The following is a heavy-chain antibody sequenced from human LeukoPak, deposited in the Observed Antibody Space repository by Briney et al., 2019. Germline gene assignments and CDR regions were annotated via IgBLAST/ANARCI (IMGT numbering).Heavy chain of an antibody. J-gene: IGHJ5*02. Sequence: SETLSLTCTVSGGSISSGDYYWSWIRQPPGKGLEWIGYIYYSGSTYYNPSLKSRVTISVDTSKNQFSLKLSSVTAADTAVYYCARDGDYDFWSGPIINWFDPWGQGTLVTVSS. CDR3: ARDGDYDFWSGPIINWFDP. D-gene: IGHD3-3*01. CDR2: IYYSGST. V-gene: IGHV4-30-4*08. CDR1: GGSISSGDYY.